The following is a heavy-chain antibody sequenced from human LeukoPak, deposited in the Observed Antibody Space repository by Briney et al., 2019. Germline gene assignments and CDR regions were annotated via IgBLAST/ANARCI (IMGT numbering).Heavy chain of an antibody. CDR3: ANYYGSGKLSGLDV. V-gene: IGHV3-23*01. CDR2: ISGSGGST. D-gene: IGHD3-10*01. CDR1: GFTFSSYA. Sequence: GGSLRLSCAASGFTFSSYAMSWVRQAPGKGLEWVSAISGSGGSTYYADSVKGRFTISRDNSKNTLYLKMNSLRAEDTAVYYCANYYGSGKLSGLDVWGQGTTVTVSS. J-gene: IGHJ6*02.